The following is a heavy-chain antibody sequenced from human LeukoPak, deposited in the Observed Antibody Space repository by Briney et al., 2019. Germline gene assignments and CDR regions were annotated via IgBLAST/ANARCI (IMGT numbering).Heavy chain of an antibody. V-gene: IGHV1-2*02. D-gene: IGHD2-15*01. Sequence: ASVKVSCKASGYTFTYYYMHWVRQAPGQGLEWMGWINPYSGDTNYAQKFQGRVTMTRDTSITTAYMDLSRLKSDDTAVYYCARASVENTLRIDDYWGQGTLVTVPS. CDR3: ARASVENTLRIDDY. CDR1: GYTFTYYY. CDR2: INPYSGDT. J-gene: IGHJ4*02.